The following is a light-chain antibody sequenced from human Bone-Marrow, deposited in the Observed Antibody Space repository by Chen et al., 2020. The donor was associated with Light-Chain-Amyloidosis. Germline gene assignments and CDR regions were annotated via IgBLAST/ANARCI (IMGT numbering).Light chain of an antibody. CDR1: SSDVGGDNH. CDR3: SSYTITYTLV. J-gene: IGLJ1*01. V-gene: IGLV2-14*01. CDR2: EVT. Sequence: QSALTQPATVSGSPGQSITISCPGTSSDVGGDNHVSWYQQHPDKAPILMIYEVTNRPSWVPYRFAGSKSDDTASLTSSQLQTEDEAHYFCSSYTITYTLVFGSGTRVTVL.